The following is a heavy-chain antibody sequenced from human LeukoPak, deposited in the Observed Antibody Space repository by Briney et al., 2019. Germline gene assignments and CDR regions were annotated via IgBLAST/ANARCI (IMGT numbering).Heavy chain of an antibody. J-gene: IGHJ6*03. CDR2: ISAYNGNT. CDR3: ARVADYDFWSGYLKSLYYYYYTDV. V-gene: IGHV1-18*01. D-gene: IGHD3-3*01. Sequence: ASVKVSCKASGYTFTSYGISWVRQAPGQGLEWMGWISAYNGNTNYAQKLQGRVTMTTDTSTSTAYMELRSLRSDDTAVYYCARVADYDFWSGYLKSLYYYYYTDVWGKGTTVTVSS. CDR1: GYTFTSYG.